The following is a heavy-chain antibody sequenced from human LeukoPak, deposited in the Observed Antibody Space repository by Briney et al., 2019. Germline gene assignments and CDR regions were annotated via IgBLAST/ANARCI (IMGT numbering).Heavy chain of an antibody. V-gene: IGHV4-34*01. J-gene: IGHJ5*02. CDR1: GGSFSGYY. Sequence: SETLSLTCAVYGGSFSGYYWSWIRQPPGKGLEWIGEINHSGSTNYNPSLKSRVTISVDTSKNQFSLKLSSVTAADTAVYYCAGGSYCSSTSCYVYRNVRFDPWGQGTLVTVSS. CDR2: INHSGST. D-gene: IGHD2-2*01. CDR3: AGGSYCSSTSCYVYRNVRFDP.